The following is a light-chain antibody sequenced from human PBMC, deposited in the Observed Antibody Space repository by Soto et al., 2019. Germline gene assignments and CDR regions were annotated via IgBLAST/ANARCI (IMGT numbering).Light chain of an antibody. V-gene: IGKV1-39*01. CDR1: QSISSY. Sequence: DIQMTQSPSTLSGSVGDRVTITCRASQSISSYLNWYQQKPGKAPKLLIYAASRLQSGVPSRFSGSGSGTDFTLTISSLQPEDFATYYCQQAYRIPPTFGQGTRPEIK. CDR2: AAS. CDR3: QQAYRIPPT. J-gene: IGKJ5*01.